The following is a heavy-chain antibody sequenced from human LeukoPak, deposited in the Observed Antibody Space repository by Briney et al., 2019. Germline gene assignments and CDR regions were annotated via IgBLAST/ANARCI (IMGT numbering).Heavy chain of an antibody. CDR3: ARSLGGSCYSGCEYYYYGMDV. CDR1: GGTFSSYA. Sequence: SVKVSCKASGGTFSSYAISWVRQAPGQGLEWTGGIIPIFGTANYAQKFQGRVTITADESTSTAYMELSSLRSEDTAVYYCARSLGGSCYSGCEYYYYGMDVWGQGTTVTVSS. J-gene: IGHJ6*02. D-gene: IGHD2-15*01. CDR2: IIPIFGTA. V-gene: IGHV1-69*13.